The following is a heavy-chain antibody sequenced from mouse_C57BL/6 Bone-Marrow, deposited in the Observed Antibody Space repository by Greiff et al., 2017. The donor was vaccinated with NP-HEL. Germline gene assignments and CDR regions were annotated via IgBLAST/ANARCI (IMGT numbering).Heavy chain of an antibody. V-gene: IGHV3-6*01. CDR3: AREGNLWFAY. J-gene: IGHJ3*01. CDR2: ISYDGSN. Sequence: DVQLQESGPGLVKPSQSLSLTCSVTGYSITSGYYWNWIRQFPGNKLEWMGYISYDGSNNYNPSLKNRISITRDTSKNQFFLKLNSVTTEDTATYYCAREGNLWFAYWGQGTLVTVSA. CDR1: GYSITSGYY.